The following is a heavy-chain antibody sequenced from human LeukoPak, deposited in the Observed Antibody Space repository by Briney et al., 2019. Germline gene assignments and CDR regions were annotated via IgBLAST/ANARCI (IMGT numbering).Heavy chain of an antibody. CDR2: IIPNTGGT. CDR1: GYTFTDYY. J-gene: IGHJ4*02. V-gene: IGHV1-2*02. Sequence: GASVKVSCKASGYTFTDYYIHWVRQAPGQGLEWVGWIIPNTGGTNFAQKFQGRVTMTRDTSISTAYMELSSLRSDDTAMYYCARGSYLTSTDYWGQGTLVTVSS. CDR3: ARGSYLTSTDY.